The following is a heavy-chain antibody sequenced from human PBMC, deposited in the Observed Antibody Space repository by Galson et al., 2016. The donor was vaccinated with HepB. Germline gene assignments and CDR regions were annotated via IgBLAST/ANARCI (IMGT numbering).Heavy chain of an antibody. CDR3: ASSVGWGVGPDDNSAEKAFDI. J-gene: IGHJ3*02. CDR1: GYTFTKFA. CDR2: INTNTGNP. V-gene: IGHV7-4-1*02. Sequence: SVKVSCKASGYTFTKFAMNWVRQAPGQGLEWMGWINTNTGNPTYAQGFTGRFVFSLDTSVTTAFLEISSLKAEDIAVYYCASSVGWGVGPDDNSAEKAFDIWGQGTMVTVSS. D-gene: IGHD3-22*01.